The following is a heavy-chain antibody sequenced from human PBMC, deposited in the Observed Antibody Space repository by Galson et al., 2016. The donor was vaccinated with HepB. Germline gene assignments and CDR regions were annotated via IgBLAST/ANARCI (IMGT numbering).Heavy chain of an antibody. J-gene: IGHJ4*02. Sequence: SETLSLTCTVSGGSVSGGSYYWSWIRQPPGKGLEWIGYIYYSGSTNYNPSLKSRVTISVDTSKNQFSLKLSSVTAADTAVYYCARVSSGDFWSGSKYYFDYWGQGTLVTVSS. CDR2: IYYSGST. V-gene: IGHV4-61*01. D-gene: IGHD3-3*01. CDR3: ARVSSGDFWSGSKYYFDY. CDR1: GGSVSGGSYY.